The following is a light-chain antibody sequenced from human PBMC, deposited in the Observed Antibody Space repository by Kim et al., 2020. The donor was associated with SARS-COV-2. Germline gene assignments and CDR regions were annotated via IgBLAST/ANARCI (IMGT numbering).Light chain of an antibody. J-gene: IGKJ1*01. CDR3: QQYGSSPRT. V-gene: IGKV3-20*01. Sequence: STGERATLACRASQSVPNSFLAWYQQKPGQAPRLLIHGASVRAAGIPDRFSGSESGTDFTLTISRLEAEDFAVYYCQQYGSSPRTFGQGTKVDIK. CDR2: GAS. CDR1: QSVPNSF.